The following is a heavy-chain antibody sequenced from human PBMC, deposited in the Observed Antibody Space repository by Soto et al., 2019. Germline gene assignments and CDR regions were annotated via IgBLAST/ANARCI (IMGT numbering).Heavy chain of an antibody. V-gene: IGHV4-39*01. CDR1: GGSISSSSYY. J-gene: IGHJ6*02. CDR3: ARIRRRQQLVVYYYYGMDV. D-gene: IGHD6-6*01. CDR2: IYYSGST. Sequence: PSETLSLTCTVSGGSISSSSYYWGWIRQPPGKGLEWIGSIYYSGSTYYNPSLKSRVTISVDTSKNQFSLKLSSVTAADTAVYYCARIRRRQQLVVYYYYGMDVWGRGTTVTVSS.